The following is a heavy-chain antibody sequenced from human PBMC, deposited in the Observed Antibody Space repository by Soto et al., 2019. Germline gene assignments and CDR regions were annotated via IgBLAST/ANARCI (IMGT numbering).Heavy chain of an antibody. J-gene: IGHJ4*02. CDR2: INYNSGSV. CDR1: GFTFDVYA. D-gene: IGHD6-13*01. V-gene: IGHV3-9*01. Sequence: EVQLVESGGGWVQPGRSLRLSCAASGFTFDVYAMHWVRQAPGKGLEWVSGINYNSGSVGYADSVKGQFTISRDNAKNSLHLEMNSLRAEDTAVYYCAKDISLRGWVYLVVEYWGQGTLVTVPP. CDR3: AKDISLRGWVYLVVEY.